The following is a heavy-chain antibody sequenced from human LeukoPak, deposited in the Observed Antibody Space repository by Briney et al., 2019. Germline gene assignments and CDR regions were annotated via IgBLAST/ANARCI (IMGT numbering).Heavy chain of an antibody. D-gene: IGHD5-18*01. Sequence: SETLSITCTVSGGSISSYYWSWIRQPPGKGLEWIGYIYYSGSTNYNPSLKSRVTISVDTSKNQFSLKLSSVTAADTAVYYCARFRAGYSYGAFDYWGQGTLVTVSS. CDR1: GGSISSYY. V-gene: IGHV4-59*01. CDR2: IYYSGST. J-gene: IGHJ4*02. CDR3: ARFRAGYSYGAFDY.